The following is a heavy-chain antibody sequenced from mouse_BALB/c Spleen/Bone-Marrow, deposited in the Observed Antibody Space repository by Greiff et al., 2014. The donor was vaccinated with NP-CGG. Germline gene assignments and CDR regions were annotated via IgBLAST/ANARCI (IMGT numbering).Heavy chain of an antibody. CDR3: TRSGGYYFDY. CDR1: GYTFTSYW. Sequence: QVQLQQSGAELVRPGASVKLSCKASGYTFTSYWINWVKQRPGQGLEWIGKIYPSDSYTNYNQKFKDKATLTVDKSSSTAYMQLSSPTSEDSAVYYCTRSGGYYFDYWGQGTTLTVSS. CDR2: IYPSDSYT. J-gene: IGHJ2*01. V-gene: IGHV1-69*02.